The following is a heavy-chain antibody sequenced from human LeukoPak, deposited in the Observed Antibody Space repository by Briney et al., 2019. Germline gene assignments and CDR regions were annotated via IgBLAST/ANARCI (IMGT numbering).Heavy chain of an antibody. CDR3: AKDRGAIFADY. J-gene: IGHJ4*02. CDR2: ISYDGSNK. V-gene: IGHV3-30*18. Sequence: GGSLRLSCAASGFTFSSYGMHWVRQAPGKGLEWVAVISYDGSNKYYADSVKGRFTISRDNSKNTLYLQMNSLRAEDTAVYYCAKDRGAIFADYWGQGTLVTVSS. D-gene: IGHD3-3*01. CDR1: GFTFSSYG.